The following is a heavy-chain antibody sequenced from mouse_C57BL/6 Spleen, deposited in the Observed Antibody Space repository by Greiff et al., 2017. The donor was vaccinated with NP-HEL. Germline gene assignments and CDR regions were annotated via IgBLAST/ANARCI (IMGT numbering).Heavy chain of an antibody. CDR3: ASSSNYGGFAY. CDR1: GYTFTSYW. Sequence: VQLQQPGAELVRPGSSVKLSCKASGYTFTSYWMHWVKQRPIQGLEWIGNIDPSDSETHYNQKFKDKATLTVDKSSSTAYMQLSSLTSEDSAVYYCASSSNYGGFAYWGQGTLVTVSA. V-gene: IGHV1-52*01. CDR2: IDPSDSET. J-gene: IGHJ3*01. D-gene: IGHD2-5*01.